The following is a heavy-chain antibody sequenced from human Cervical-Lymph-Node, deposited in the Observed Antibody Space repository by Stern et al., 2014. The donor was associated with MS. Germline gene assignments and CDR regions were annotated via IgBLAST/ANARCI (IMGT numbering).Heavy chain of an antibody. CDR3: ARHVQGFDY. Sequence: EVHLVESGAEVKKPGESLTISCKLSGYSFTIYYIAWVRQMPGKGLEWMGVIYPYDSDTTYSPSFQGQVTISADKSITTAYLQWSSLRASDTAMYYCARHVQGFDYWGQGTLVTVSS. CDR2: IYPYDSDT. CDR1: GYSFTIYY. V-gene: IGHV5-51*01. J-gene: IGHJ4*02.